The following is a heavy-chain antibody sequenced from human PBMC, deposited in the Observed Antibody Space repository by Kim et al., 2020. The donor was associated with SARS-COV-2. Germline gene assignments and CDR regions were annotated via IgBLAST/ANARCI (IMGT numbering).Heavy chain of an antibody. Sequence: SETLSLTCTVSGGSISSGGYYWSWIRQHPGKGLEWIGYIYYSGSTYYNPSLKSRVTISVDTSKNQFSLKLSSVTAADTAVYYCARGYDSSGYSDFDYWGQGTLVTVSS. CDR1: GGSISSGGYY. D-gene: IGHD3-22*01. CDR3: ARGYDSSGYSDFDY. CDR2: IYYSGST. J-gene: IGHJ4*02. V-gene: IGHV4-31*03.